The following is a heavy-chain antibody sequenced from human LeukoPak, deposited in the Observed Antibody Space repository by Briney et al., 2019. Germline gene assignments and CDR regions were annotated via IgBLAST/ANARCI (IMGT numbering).Heavy chain of an antibody. CDR3: AKASWVSSADAVL. D-gene: IGHD3-16*01. Sequence: GGSLRLSCVASGFTFSSYAMSRVRQAPARGLEWVASLRGDGSTFYADSVKGRFTLSRDESRNTVYLQLTYLRVEDTAVYYCAKASWVSSADAVLWGQGTPVTVSS. J-gene: IGHJ4*02. CDR1: GFTFSSYA. CDR2: LRGDGST. V-gene: IGHV3-23*01.